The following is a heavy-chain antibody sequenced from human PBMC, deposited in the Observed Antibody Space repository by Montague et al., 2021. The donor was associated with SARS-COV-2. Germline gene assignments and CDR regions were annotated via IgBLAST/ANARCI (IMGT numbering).Heavy chain of an antibody. Sequence: SETLSLTCTVSGGSISNSIYYWDWIRQPPGKGLEWIGSIYYTENTYYNPSLKSRVTISIDTSKNQFSLKLSSVTAADTAVYSCARPGSGYSYGSGAFDYWGQGTLVTVSS. CDR3: ARPGSGYSYGSGAFDY. CDR1: GGSISNSIYY. J-gene: IGHJ4*02. CDR2: IYYTENT. V-gene: IGHV4-39*01. D-gene: IGHD5-18*01.